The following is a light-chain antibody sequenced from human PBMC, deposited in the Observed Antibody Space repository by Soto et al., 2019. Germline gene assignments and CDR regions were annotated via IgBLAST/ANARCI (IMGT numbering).Light chain of an antibody. J-gene: IGKJ1*01. V-gene: IGKV3-20*01. CDR2: GTS. Sequence: EIVLTQSPDTLSLSPGERATLSCRASQGVRSNFLTWYQQKPGQAPRLLIFGTSNRATGIPDRLSGSGSGTDVALTSRRLEPEDFAVYYCLYYATSSSTFGQAPKVEIK. CDR1: QGVRSNF. CDR3: LYYATSSST.